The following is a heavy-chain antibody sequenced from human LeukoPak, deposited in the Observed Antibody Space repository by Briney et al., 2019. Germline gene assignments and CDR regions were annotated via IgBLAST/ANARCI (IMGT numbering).Heavy chain of an antibody. CDR1: GYTFTSYG. D-gene: IGHD5-18*01. J-gene: IGHJ6*03. V-gene: IGHV1-69*06. CDR3: ARAGYSYGEYYYYYYMDV. CDR2: IIPIFGTA. Sequence: GASVKVSCKASGYTFTSYGISWVRQAPGQGLEWMGGIIPIFGTANYAQKFQGRVTITADKSTSTAYMELSSLRSEDTAVYYCARAGYSYGEYYYYYYMDVWGKGTTVTVSS.